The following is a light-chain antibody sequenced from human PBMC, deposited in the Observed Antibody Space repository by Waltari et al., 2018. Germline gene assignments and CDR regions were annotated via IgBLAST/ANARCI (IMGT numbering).Light chain of an antibody. V-gene: IGKV3-11*01. CDR3: QQRSNWPRT. CDR1: QSVSSY. CDR2: DAS. Sequence: EIVLTQSPATLSLSPGERATPSCRASQSVSSYLAWYQQKPDQAPRLLIYDASNRATGIPARFSGSGSGTDFTLTISSLEPEDFAVYYCQQRSNWPRTFGQGTKVEIK. J-gene: IGKJ1*01.